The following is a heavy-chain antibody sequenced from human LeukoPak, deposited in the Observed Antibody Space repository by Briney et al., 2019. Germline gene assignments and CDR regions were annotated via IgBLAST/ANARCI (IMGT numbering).Heavy chain of an antibody. CDR2: IRSKANSYAT. CDR3: TSHRYSSSWYGSYYYYYMDV. J-gene: IGHJ6*03. V-gene: IGHV3-73*01. D-gene: IGHD6-13*01. CDR1: GFTFSGSA. Sequence: GGSLRLSCAASGFTFSGSAMHWARQASGKGLEWVGRIRSKANSYATAYAASVKGRFTISRDDSKNTAYLQMNSLKTEDTAVYYCTSHRYSSSWYGSYYYYYMDVWGKGTTVTVSS.